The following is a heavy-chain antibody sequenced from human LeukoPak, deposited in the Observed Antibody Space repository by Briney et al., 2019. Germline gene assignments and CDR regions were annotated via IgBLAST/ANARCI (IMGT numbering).Heavy chain of an antibody. V-gene: IGHV5-51*01. J-gene: IGHJ4*02. Sequence: GESLKISRRGSGNSFTNYLIDWVRPMPGRGLEWMVIINPSDSDTRYSPSFQGQVTISADKSISTAYLQWSSLKASDSAMYYCARVGDCGRASCYAIDYWGQGTLVTVSS. CDR1: GNSFTNYL. CDR2: INPSDSDT. D-gene: IGHD2-2*01. CDR3: ARVGDCGRASCYAIDY.